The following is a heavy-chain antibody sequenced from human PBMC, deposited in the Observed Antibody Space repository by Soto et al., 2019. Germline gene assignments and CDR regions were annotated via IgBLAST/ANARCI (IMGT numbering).Heavy chain of an antibody. Sequence: SVKVSCKASGYTFTGYYMHWVRQAPGQGLEWMGWINPNSGGTNYAQKFQGRVTMTRDTSISTAYMELSRLRSDDTAVYYCAVELELRVNYYYYGMDVWGQGTTVTVSS. CDR2: INPNSGGT. D-gene: IGHD1-7*01. V-gene: IGHV1-2*02. CDR3: AVELELRVNYYYYGMDV. J-gene: IGHJ6*02. CDR1: GYTFTGYY.